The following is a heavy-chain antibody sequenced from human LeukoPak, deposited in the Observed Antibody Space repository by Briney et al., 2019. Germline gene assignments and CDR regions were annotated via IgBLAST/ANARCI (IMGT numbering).Heavy chain of an antibody. J-gene: IGHJ6*02. Sequence: SETLSPTCAAYNGSFSGYYWSWIRQSPEKGLEWIGYIYYSGSTNYNPSLKSRVTISLDTSKNQFSLRLSSVIAADTAVYYCARAETHYDVLTGHNGNYYYGMDVWGQGTTVTVSS. CDR2: IYYSGST. CDR3: ARAETHYDVLTGHNGNYYYGMDV. D-gene: IGHD3-9*01. CDR1: NGSFSGYY. V-gene: IGHV4-59*01.